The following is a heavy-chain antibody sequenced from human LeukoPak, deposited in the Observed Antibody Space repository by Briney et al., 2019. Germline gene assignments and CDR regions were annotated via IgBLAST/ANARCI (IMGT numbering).Heavy chain of an antibody. J-gene: IGHJ4*02. CDR1: GFTFSRYA. CDR3: ANSDIVATIQLDS. CDR2: ISGSGGST. Sequence: GGSLRLSCAASGFTFSRYAMSWVRQAPGKGLEWVSAISGSGGSTYYADSVKGRFTISRDNSKNTLYLQMNSLRAEDTAVYYCANSDIVATIQLDSWGQGTLVTVSS. D-gene: IGHD5-12*01. V-gene: IGHV3-23*01.